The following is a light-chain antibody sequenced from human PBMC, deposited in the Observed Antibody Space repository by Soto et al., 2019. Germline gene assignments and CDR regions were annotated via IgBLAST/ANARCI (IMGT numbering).Light chain of an antibody. CDR1: QGISSY. J-gene: IGKJ1*01. Sequence: AIRMTQSPSSFSASTGDRVTITCRASQGISSYLAWYQQKPGKAPKLLIYAASTLQSGVPSRFSGSGSGTDFTLTISCLQSEDFANYYCHQYYSYPWTFGPGTKVEIK. V-gene: IGKV1-8*01. CDR3: HQYYSYPWT. CDR2: AAS.